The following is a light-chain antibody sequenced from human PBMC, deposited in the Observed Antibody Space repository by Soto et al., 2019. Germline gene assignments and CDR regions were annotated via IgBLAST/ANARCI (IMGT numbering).Light chain of an antibody. CDR1: QDISSW. CDR3: QQANSFPIT. V-gene: IGKV1-12*01. J-gene: IGKJ5*01. Sequence: DIQMTQSPSSVSASVGDRVTITCRASQDISSWLAWYQQKPGTAPKLLIYAASSLQSWVPSRFSGSGSGTHFTLPISRLQPEDFATYYCQQANSFPITFGQGTRLEIK. CDR2: AAS.